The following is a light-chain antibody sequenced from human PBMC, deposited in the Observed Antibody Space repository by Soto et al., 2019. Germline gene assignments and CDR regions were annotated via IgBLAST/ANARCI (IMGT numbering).Light chain of an antibody. CDR3: QQYNNWPIT. J-gene: IGKJ5*01. Sequence: IVMTQSPDTLSVAPWERGTLSCVSIQTVSINLAFYQQKPGQAPRLLIYGASTRATGIPARFSGGGSGTELTLTISSLQSEDFAVYYCQQYNNWPITFGQGTRLEIK. V-gene: IGKV3-15*01. CDR2: GAS. CDR1: QTVSIN.